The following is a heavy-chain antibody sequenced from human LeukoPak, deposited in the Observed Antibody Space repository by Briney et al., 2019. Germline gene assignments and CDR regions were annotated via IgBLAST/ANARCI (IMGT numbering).Heavy chain of an antibody. CDR3: ARGDSSGTFDN. Sequence: SETLSLTCAVYGGSFSGYYWTWIRQPPGKGLEWIGEINHSGSTNYNPSLKSRVTISVDTSKNQFSLKLSSVTAADTAVYYCARGDSSGTFDNWGQGTLVTVSS. CDR1: GGSFSGYY. V-gene: IGHV4-34*01. CDR2: INHSGST. D-gene: IGHD3-22*01. J-gene: IGHJ4*02.